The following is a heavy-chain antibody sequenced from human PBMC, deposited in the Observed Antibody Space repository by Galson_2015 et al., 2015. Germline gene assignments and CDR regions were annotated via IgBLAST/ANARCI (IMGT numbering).Heavy chain of an antibody. CDR2: IYYSGST. D-gene: IGHD5-12*01. Sequence: SEPLSLTCTVSGGSISSSSYYWGWIRQPPGKGLEWIGSIYYSGSTYYNPSLKSRVTISVDTSKNQFSLKLSSVTAADTAVYYCARDLRVATIFDYYYYGMDVWGQGTTVTVSS. V-gene: IGHV4-39*02. J-gene: IGHJ6*02. CDR1: GGSISSSSYY. CDR3: ARDLRVATIFDYYYYGMDV.